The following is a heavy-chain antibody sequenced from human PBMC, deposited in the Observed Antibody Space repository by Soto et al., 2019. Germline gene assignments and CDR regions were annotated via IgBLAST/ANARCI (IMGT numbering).Heavy chain of an antibody. D-gene: IGHD3-22*01. V-gene: IGHV1-18*01. Sequence: QVQLVQSGAEVKKPGASVKVSCKASGYTFTSYGISWVRQAPGQGLEWMGWISAYNGDTKSGKKFQGRLTMTTATSTTTAYMALRSLTSDDTAVYYCARGYHYDALDPWGQGTLVTVSS. CDR2: ISAYNGDT. CDR3: ARGYHYDALDP. J-gene: IGHJ5*02. CDR1: GYTFTSYG.